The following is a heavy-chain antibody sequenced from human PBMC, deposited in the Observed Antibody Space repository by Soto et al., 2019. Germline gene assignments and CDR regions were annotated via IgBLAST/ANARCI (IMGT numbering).Heavy chain of an antibody. CDR3: ARHLSGIKATIFGVVIGVYGMDV. J-gene: IGHJ6*02. CDR2: IYYSGST. CDR1: GGSISSSSYY. Sequence: SETLSLTCTVSGGSISSSSYYWGWIRQPPGKGLEWIGSIYYSGSTYYNPSLKSRVTISVDTSKNQFSLKLSSVTAADTAVYYCARHLSGIKATIFGVVIGVYGMDVWGQGTTVTVSS. V-gene: IGHV4-39*01. D-gene: IGHD3-3*01.